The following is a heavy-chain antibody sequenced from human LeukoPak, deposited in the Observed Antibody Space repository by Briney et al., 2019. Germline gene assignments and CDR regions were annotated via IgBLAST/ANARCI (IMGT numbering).Heavy chain of an antibody. CDR1: GGSISGDY. D-gene: IGHD6-19*01. CDR2: IYYGGSI. J-gene: IGHJ4*02. CDR3: ARTITVTGAYYFDY. V-gene: IGHV4-59*08. Sequence: SETLPLTCTVSGGSISGDYWSWIRLPPGKGLEWIGFIYYGGSINYNPSLKSRVTISLDTSKKQFSLRLGSVTAADTAVYYCARTITVTGAYYFDYWGQGTLVTVSS.